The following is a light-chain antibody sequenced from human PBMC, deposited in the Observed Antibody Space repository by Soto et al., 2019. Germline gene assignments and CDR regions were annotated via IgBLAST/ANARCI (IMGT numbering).Light chain of an antibody. Sequence: DIVMTQSPDSLAVSLGERATINCKSSQSLFYSSNNKNYLAWYQQKTGQSPKLLISWAFTRESGVPDRFSGSGSGTDFPLTISSLQAEDVAVYYCQQYYRVPQLTFGGGTKVEI. V-gene: IGKV4-1*01. CDR2: WAF. CDR1: QSLFYSSNNKNY. J-gene: IGKJ4*01. CDR3: QQYYRVPQLT.